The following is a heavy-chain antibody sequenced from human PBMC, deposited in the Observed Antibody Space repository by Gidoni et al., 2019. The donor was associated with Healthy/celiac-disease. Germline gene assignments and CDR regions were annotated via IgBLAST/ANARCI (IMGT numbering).Heavy chain of an antibody. D-gene: IGHD3-10*01. CDR3: ATTNPAYYYGSGSPYGMDV. CDR1: GYPFTGYY. Sequence: QVQLVQSGAEVKKPGASVKVSCTASGYPFTGYYMHWVRQAPGQGLEWMGWINPNSGGTNYAQKFQGRVTMTRDTSISTAYMELSRLRSDDTAVYYCATTNPAYYYGSGSPYGMDVWGQGTTVTVSS. V-gene: IGHV1-2*02. CDR2: INPNSGGT. J-gene: IGHJ6*02.